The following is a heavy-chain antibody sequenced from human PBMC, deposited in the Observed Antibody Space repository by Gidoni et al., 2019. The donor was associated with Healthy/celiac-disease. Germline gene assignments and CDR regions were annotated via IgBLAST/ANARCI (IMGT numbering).Heavy chain of an antibody. CDR3: ARPFKGMTSEDY. D-gene: IGHD4-17*01. Sequence: EVQLVESGGGLVQPGGSLRLSCAASGFTVSSNYMSWVRQAPGKGLEWVSVIYSGGSTYYADSVKGRFTISRDNSKNTLYLQMNSLRAEDTAVYYCARPFKGMTSEDYWGQGTLVTVSS. CDR2: IYSGGST. J-gene: IGHJ4*02. V-gene: IGHV3-66*02. CDR1: GFTVSSNY.